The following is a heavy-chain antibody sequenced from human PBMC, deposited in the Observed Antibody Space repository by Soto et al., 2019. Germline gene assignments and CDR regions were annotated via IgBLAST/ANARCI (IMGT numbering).Heavy chain of an antibody. CDR1: GFTFSVYS. V-gene: IGHV3-48*01. CDR2: ISSSSSTI. D-gene: IGHD2-2*01. J-gene: IGHJ5*02. CDR3: ARDRSCSSSSCYRWFDP. Sequence: EVQLVESGGGLVQPGGSLRLSCAASGFTFSVYSMNWVRQAPGKGLEWLSYISSSSSTIYYADSVKGRFTISRDNAKNSLYLHRNSLRAEDTAVYYCARDRSCSSSSCYRWFDPWGQGTLVAVSS.